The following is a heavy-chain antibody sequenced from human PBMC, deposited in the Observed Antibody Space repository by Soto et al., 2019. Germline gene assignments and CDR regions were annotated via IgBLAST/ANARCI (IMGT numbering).Heavy chain of an antibody. J-gene: IGHJ4*02. CDR1: GFTFSSYS. V-gene: IGHV3-21*01. CDR3: ATTTGDY. CDR2: ISSDNTYI. Sequence: PGGSLRLSCAASGFTFSSYSMNWVRQAPGKGLGWVSSISSDNTYIYYVDSVRGRFTISRDNAKNSLYLQMNSLRAEDTAVYYCATTTGDYWGQGTLVTVSS. D-gene: IGHD5-12*01.